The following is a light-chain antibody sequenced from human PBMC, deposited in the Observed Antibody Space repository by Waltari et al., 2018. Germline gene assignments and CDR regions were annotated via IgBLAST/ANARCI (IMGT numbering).Light chain of an antibody. J-gene: IGKJ1*01. CDR2: GAS. V-gene: IGKV3-20*01. CDR3: QPYLRLPVT. Sequence: EIVLTQSPGTLSLCLGERATVPLRASQSVSRALAWYQQKPGQAPRLLICGASTRATGIPDKFSGSGSGTGFSLTIRRLEPDEFAVYYWQPYLRLPVTFGQGTTVEI. CDR1: QSVSRA.